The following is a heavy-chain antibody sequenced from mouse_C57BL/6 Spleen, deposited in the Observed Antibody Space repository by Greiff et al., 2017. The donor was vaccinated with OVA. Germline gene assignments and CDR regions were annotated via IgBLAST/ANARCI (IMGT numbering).Heavy chain of an antibody. CDR3: AREDYYGSSSFAY. J-gene: IGHJ3*01. D-gene: IGHD1-1*01. V-gene: IGHV1-42*01. Sequence: VQLQQSGPELVKPGASVKISCKASGYSFTGYYMNWVKQSPEKSLEWIGEINPSTGGTTYNQKFKAKATLTVDKSSSTAYMQLKSLTSEDSAVYYCAREDYYGSSSFAYWGQGTLVTVSA. CDR1: GYSFTGYY. CDR2: INPSTGGT.